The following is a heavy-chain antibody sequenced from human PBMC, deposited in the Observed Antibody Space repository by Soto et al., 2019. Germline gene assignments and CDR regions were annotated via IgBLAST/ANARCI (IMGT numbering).Heavy chain of an antibody. D-gene: IGHD6-6*01. V-gene: IGHV1-46*01. CDR3: ARVDGIAAQIDY. Sequence: QVQLVQSGAEVKKPGASVKVSCKASGYTFTSYYMHWVRQAPGQGLEWMGIINPSGGSTSYAQKFQGRVPMTRDTSTSTVYKELSSLRSEDTAVYYCARVDGIAAQIDYWGQGTLVTVSS. CDR1: GYTFTSYY. CDR2: INPSGGST. J-gene: IGHJ4*02.